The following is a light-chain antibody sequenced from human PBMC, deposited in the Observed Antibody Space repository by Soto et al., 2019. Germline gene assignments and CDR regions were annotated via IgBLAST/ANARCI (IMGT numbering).Light chain of an antibody. CDR3: VQRIEFTLT. J-gene: IGKJ4*01. CDR2: TVS. CDR1: QSLLHITGETF. V-gene: IGKV2-40*01. Sequence: VMTQTPLSLSVAPGQPASISCKSSQSLLHITGETFLFWYLQKPGQSPQLXXYTVSSRASGVPDRFSVSGSGTDFTLKISRVEDEDVGVYYCVQRIEFTLTFGGGTKVDI.